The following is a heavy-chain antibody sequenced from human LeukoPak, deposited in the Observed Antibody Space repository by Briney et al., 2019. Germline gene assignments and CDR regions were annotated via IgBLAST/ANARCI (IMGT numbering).Heavy chain of an antibody. D-gene: IGHD4-23*01. J-gene: IGHJ4*02. CDR2: IIPIFGTA. CDR1: GGTFSSYA. V-gene: IGHV1-69*05. CDR3: ARERAPTTVVTLGGFGY. Sequence: SVKVSCKASGGTFSSYAISWVRQAPGQGLEWMGGIIPIFGTANYAQKFQGRVTITTDESTSTAYMELSSLRSEDTAVYYCARERAPTTVVTLGGFGYWGQGTLVTVSS.